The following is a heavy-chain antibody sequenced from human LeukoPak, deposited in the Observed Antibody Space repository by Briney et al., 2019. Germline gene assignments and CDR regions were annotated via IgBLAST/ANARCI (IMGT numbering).Heavy chain of an antibody. J-gene: IGHJ4*02. CDR1: GGSISSGGYS. Sequence: SETLSLTCTVSGGSISSGGYSWSWIRQHPGKGLEWIGYISYAGSTSYNPSLKSRVTISVDTSKNHFSLKLSSVTAADTAVYYCATWYSGSYRIDYWGQGILVTVSS. D-gene: IGHD1-26*01. CDR2: ISYAGST. CDR3: ATWYSGSYRIDY. V-gene: IGHV4-31*03.